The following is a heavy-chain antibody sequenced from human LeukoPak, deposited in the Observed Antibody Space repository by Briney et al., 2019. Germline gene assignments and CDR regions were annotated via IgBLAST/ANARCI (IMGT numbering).Heavy chain of an antibody. Sequence: GGSLRLSCAASGFTFSSYAINWVREAPGKGLEWVSTILSGGSTYYADSVKGCFTVSRDNSKNTVYLQMNSLRAEDTAVYYCAKDMVAAANWFDPWGQGTLVTVSS. V-gene: IGHV3-23*01. D-gene: IGHD6-25*01. J-gene: IGHJ5*02. CDR3: AKDMVAAANWFDP. CDR2: ILSGGST. CDR1: GFTFSSYA.